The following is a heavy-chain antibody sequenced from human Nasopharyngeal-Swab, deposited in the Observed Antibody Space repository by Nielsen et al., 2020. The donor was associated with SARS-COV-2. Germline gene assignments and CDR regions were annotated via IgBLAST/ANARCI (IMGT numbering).Heavy chain of an antibody. V-gene: IGHV3-74*01. J-gene: IGHJ4*02. CDR2: INIDGSIT. CDR3: VREGGTSGRAGYFDH. D-gene: IGHD2-8*01. CDR1: GYTFSNYW. Sequence: GGSLRLSCAASGYTFSNYWMHWVRQVPGKGLVWVSRINIDGSITDYADSVKGRFTISRDTYENTLHLQLNSLREDDTAVYYCVREGGTSGRAGYFDHWGQGTRVTVTS.